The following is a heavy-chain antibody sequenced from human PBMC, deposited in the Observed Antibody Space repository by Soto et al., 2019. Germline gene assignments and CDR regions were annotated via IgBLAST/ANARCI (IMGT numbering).Heavy chain of an antibody. J-gene: IGHJ5*02. CDR2: ISGYNCNT. CDR3: ANYEVPAANWVDP. Sequence: ASVKVSFQASRYTFTKYGITGVRQAPGQGLEWMGWISGYNCNTKYAQQFQGRLTMTTDTSTSTAYMELGGLRSDDTDVYYCANYEVPAANWVDPWGQGTLVTVSS. D-gene: IGHD2-2*01. CDR1: RYTFTKYG. V-gene: IGHV1-18*01.